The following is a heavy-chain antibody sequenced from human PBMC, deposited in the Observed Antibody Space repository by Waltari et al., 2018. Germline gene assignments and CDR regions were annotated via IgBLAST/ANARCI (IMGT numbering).Heavy chain of an antibody. D-gene: IGHD3-9*01. J-gene: IGHJ6*02. Sequence: QDRLVLSRAELKKPGASVQVSCKACGDSSTAYYRHWVRRAPGQGLEWMGWISPNSGGTDNAQKFQGRVTMTKDTSLSTAYMELTRLRADDTAVYYCARVSGDWLLPYYYNGMGVWGQGTTVTVSS. CDR3: ARVSGDWLLPYYYNGMGV. CDR2: ISPNSGGT. CDR1: GDSSTAYY. V-gene: IGHV1-2*02.